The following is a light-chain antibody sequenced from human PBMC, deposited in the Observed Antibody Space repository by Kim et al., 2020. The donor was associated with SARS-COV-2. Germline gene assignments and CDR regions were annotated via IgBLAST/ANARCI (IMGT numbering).Light chain of an antibody. CDR1: SGYSNYK. Sequence: QPVLTQPPSASASLGASVTLTCTLSSGYSNYKVDWYQQRPGKGPRFVMRVGTGGIVGSKGDGIPDRFSVLGSGLNRYLTIKNIQEEDASDYHCGADHGSGSNFVVFGGGTQLTVL. V-gene: IGLV9-49*01. CDR3: GADHGSGSNFVV. J-gene: IGLJ2*01. CDR2: VGTGGIVG.